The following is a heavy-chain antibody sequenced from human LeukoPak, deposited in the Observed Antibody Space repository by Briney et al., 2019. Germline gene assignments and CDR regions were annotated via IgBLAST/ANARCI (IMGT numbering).Heavy chain of an antibody. D-gene: IGHD5-24*01. CDR1: GFTFSSYW. V-gene: IGHV3-7*01. CDR2: IKQDGSEK. J-gene: IGHJ4*02. Sequence: GGSLRLSCAASGFTFSSYWMSWVRQAPGKGLEWVANIKQDGSEKYYVDSVKGRFTTSRDNAKNSLYLQMNSLRAEDTAVYYCARDALRRDGYIGDRWGQGTLVTVSS. CDR3: ARDALRRDGYIGDR.